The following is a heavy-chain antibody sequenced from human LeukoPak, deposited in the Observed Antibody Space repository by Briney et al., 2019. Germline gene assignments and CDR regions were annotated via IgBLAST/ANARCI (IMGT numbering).Heavy chain of an antibody. CDR3: ARSPPWAPLDY. J-gene: IGHJ4*02. V-gene: IGHV3-66*01. Sequence: GGSLRLSCAASGFAVSNNYMSWVRQAPGKGLEWVSVIYSVNRTSYADSVKGRFTISRDSSKNRLCLQMNSLRAEDTAVYYCARSPPWAPLDYWGQGTLVTVSS. CDR2: IYSVNRT. CDR1: GFAVSNNY.